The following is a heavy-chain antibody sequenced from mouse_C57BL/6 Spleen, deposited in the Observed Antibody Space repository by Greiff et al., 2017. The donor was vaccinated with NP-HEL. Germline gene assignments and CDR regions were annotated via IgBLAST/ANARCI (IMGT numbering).Heavy chain of an antibody. CDR2: FHPYNDDT. D-gene: IGHD1-1*01. Sequence: VQLVESGAELVKPGASVKMSCKASGYTFTTYPIEWMKQNHGKSLEWIGNFHPYNDDTKYNEKFKGKATLTVEKSSSTVYLELSRLTSDDSAVYYCARGGYGSSYGYFDVWGTGTTVTVSS. V-gene: IGHV1-47*01. J-gene: IGHJ1*03. CDR1: GYTFTTYP. CDR3: ARGGYGSSYGYFDV.